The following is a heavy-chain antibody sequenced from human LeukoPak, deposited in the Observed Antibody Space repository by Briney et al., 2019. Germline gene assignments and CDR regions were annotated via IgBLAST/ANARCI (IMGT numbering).Heavy chain of an antibody. CDR1: GFTFSSYW. Sequence: GGSLRLSCAASGFTFSSYWMSWVRQAPGKGLEWVANIKQDGSEKYYVDSVKGRFTISRDNAKNPLYLQMNSLRAEDTAVYYCARDGRGFGELLWYYYYYGMDVWGKGTTVTVSS. V-gene: IGHV3-7*03. CDR2: IKQDGSEK. J-gene: IGHJ6*04. CDR3: ARDGRGFGELLWYYYYYGMDV. D-gene: IGHD3-10*01.